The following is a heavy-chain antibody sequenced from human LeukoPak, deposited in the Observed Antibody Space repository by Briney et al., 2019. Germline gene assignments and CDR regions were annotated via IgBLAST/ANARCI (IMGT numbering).Heavy chain of an antibody. CDR1: GGSISSGSYY. J-gene: IGHJ4*02. CDR2: IYTSGST. Sequence: SETLSLTCTVSGGSISSGSYYWSWIRQPAGKGLEWIGRIYTSGSTNYNPSLKSRVTISVDTSKNQFSLTLSSVTAADTAVYCGARGGDGYNRGGAFHYWGQGTLVTVSS. CDR3: ARGGDGYNRGGAFHY. V-gene: IGHV4-61*02. D-gene: IGHD5-24*01.